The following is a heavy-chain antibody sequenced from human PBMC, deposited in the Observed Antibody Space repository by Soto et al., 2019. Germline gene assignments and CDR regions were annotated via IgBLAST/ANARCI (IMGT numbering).Heavy chain of an antibody. CDR3: AKAVVGATYNYYYYGMDV. D-gene: IGHD1-26*01. V-gene: IGHV3-30*18. J-gene: IGHJ6*02. CDR1: GFTFSSYG. CDR2: ISYDGSNK. Sequence: GSLRLSCEACGFTFSSYGMHWVRQAQGKGLEWVAVISYDGSNKYYADSVKGRFTISRDNSKNTLYLQMNSLRAEDTAVYYCAKAVVGATYNYYYYGMDVWGQGTTVTVSS.